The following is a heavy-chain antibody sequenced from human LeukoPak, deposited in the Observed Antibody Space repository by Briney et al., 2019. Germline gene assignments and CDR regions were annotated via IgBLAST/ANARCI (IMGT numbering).Heavy chain of an antibody. J-gene: IGHJ4*02. CDR3: ARPQGYQLLDFEY. V-gene: IGHV4-39*01. CDR2: IYYSGST. Sequence: PSETLSLTCTVSGGSISSSSYYWGWIRQPPGKGLEWIGSIYYSGSTYYNPSLKSRVTISVDTSKNQFSLKLSSVTAADTAVYYYARPQGYQLLDFEYWGQGTLVTVSS. D-gene: IGHD2-2*01. CDR1: GGSISSSSYY.